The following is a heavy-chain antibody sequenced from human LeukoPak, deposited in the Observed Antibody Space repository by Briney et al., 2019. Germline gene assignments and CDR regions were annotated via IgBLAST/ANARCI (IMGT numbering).Heavy chain of an antibody. CDR1: GGSVSNYY. Sequence: SETLSLTCSVSGGSVSNYYWSWIRQPPGKGLEWIGYVYYTGSTNYNPSLKSRVTMFEDKSKNQFSLRLYSVAVADTAVYYCARHFAYSSSSYFDYWGQGSLVTVSS. V-gene: IGHV4-59*08. D-gene: IGHD6-6*01. J-gene: IGHJ4*02. CDR2: VYYTGST. CDR3: ARHFAYSSSSYFDY.